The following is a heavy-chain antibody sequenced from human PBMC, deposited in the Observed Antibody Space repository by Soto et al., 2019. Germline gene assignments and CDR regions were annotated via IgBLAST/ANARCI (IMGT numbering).Heavy chain of an antibody. CDR1: GGSISSYY. CDR3: ARDKFGDSGGIVFDY. D-gene: IGHD4-17*01. Sequence: PSETLSLTCTVSGGSISSYYWSWIRQPPGKGLEWIGYIYYSGSTNYNPSLKSRVTISVDTSKNQFSLKLSSVTAADTAVYYCARDKFGDSGGIVFDYWGQGTLVTVSS. V-gene: IGHV4-59*01. J-gene: IGHJ4*02. CDR2: IYYSGST.